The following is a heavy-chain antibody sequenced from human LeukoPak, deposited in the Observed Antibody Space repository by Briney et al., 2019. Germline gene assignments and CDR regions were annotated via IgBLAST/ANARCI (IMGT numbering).Heavy chain of an antibody. CDR1: GYTFTDYY. CDR3: ARADIVLMVYAMGY. D-gene: IGHD2-8*01. J-gene: IGHJ4*02. Sequence: GASVKVSCKASGYTFTDYYMHWVRQAPGQGLEWMGWINPNSGGTNYAQKFQGRVTMTRDTSISTAYMELSRLRSDDTAVYYCARADIVLMVYAMGYWGQGTLVTVSS. CDR2: INPNSGGT. V-gene: IGHV1-2*02.